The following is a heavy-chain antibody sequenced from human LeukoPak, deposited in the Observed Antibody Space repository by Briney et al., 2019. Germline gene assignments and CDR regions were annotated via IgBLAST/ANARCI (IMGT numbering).Heavy chain of an antibody. CDR1: GYTFTSYS. V-gene: IGHV1-18*01. Sequence: ASEKVSCKASGYTFTSYSISWVRQAPGQGLEWMGWISAYNGDTNYAQKLQGRVTMTTDTSTSTAYMELRSLRSDDTAVYYCARGGPAPHRITLIVVASSTDAFDIWGQGTMVTVSS. CDR3: ARGGPAPHRITLIVVASSTDAFDI. CDR2: ISAYNGDT. J-gene: IGHJ3*02. D-gene: IGHD3-22*01.